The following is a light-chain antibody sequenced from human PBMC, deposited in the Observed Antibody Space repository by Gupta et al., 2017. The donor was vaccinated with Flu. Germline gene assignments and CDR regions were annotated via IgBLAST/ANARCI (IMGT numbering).Light chain of an antibody. J-gene: IGLJ1*01. CDR3: QVWDGTTVV. CDR1: NIGSKS. V-gene: IGLV3-9*01. CDR2: RET. Sequence: SYELTQPLSVSVALGQTARITCKGINIGSKSVNWYQQKSGQAPLLLIYRETNRPSGIRERFSASTSGTTATLTISRAQAGDEDDYYCQVWDGTTVVFATGTKVTVL.